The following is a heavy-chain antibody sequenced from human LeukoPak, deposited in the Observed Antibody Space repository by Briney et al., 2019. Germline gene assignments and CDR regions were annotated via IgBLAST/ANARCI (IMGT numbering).Heavy chain of an antibody. CDR1: GYTFTTYA. CDR3: ARIGWNYYFDY. V-gene: IGHV1-3*01. J-gene: IGHJ4*02. CDR2: INAANGNT. Sequence: ASVKVSCKASGYTFTTYAIHWVRQAPGQRLEWMAWINAANGNTKYSQNFQGRITISRDTSASTTYMALSSLRSEDTAVYYCARIGWNYYFDYWGQGTLVTVSS. D-gene: IGHD1-1*01.